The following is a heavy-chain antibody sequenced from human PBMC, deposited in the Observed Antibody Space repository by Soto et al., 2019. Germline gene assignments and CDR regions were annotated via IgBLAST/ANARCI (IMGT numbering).Heavy chain of an antibody. V-gene: IGHV4-61*01. CDR3: ARYSHSPWNSVRGWFDP. D-gene: IGHD1-7*01. CDR2: VYYSGST. J-gene: IGHJ5*02. CDR1: GGSVSSDNYY. Sequence: PSETLSLTCTVSGGSVSSDNYYWSWIRQPPGKGLEWIGYVYYSGSTKYNPSLKSRVSISIDTSKNQLSLKLSSVTAADTAIYYCARYSHSPWNSVRGWFDPWGQGALVTVSS.